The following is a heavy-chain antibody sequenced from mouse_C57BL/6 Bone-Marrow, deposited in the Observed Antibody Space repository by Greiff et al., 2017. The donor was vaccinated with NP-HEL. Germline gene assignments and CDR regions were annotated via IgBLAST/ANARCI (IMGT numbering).Heavy chain of an antibody. CDR2: ISILAYSI. J-gene: IGHJ4*01. CDR3: GRGNSYAMDC. CDR1: GFTFSDYG. D-gene: IGHD2-1*01. V-gene: IGHV5-15*01. Sequence: EVKLMESGGGLVQPGGSLKLSCAASGFTFSDYGMAWVRQAPRKGPEWVAFISILAYSIYYADTVMGRFTTSGEDAKNTLYLEMSSLRSEDTAMYYCGRGNSYAMDCWGQGTSVTVSS.